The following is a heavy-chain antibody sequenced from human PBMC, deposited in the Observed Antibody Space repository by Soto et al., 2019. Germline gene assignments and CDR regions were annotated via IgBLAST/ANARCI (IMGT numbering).Heavy chain of an antibody. CDR1: GGSISGSSHY. J-gene: IGHJ5*02. CDR2: LYYGGNT. Sequence: QVQLQESGPGLVKPSETLSLTCIVSGGSISGSSHYWAWIRQPPGKWLEWIGSLYYGGNTYYYPSLKSRVTIAVETSKNQFSRKLTSVTAADTAVYYCARPSTVTGFVCDPWGQGTLVTVSS. D-gene: IGHD1-1*01. CDR3: ARPSTVTGFVCDP. V-gene: IGHV4-39*01.